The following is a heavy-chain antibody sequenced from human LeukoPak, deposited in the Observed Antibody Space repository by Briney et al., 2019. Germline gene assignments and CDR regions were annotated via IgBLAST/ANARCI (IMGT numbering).Heavy chain of an antibody. CDR1: GGSFSGYY. D-gene: IGHD3-10*01. CDR2: INHSGST. CDR3: ARRMVRGYYYYYYYMDV. J-gene: IGHJ6*03. Sequence: PSETLSLTCAVYGGSFSGYYWSWIRQPPGKGLEWIGEINHSGSTNYNPSLKSRVTISVDTSKNQFSLKLSSVTAADTAVYYCARRMVRGYYYYYYYMDVWGKGTTVTVSS. V-gene: IGHV4-34*01.